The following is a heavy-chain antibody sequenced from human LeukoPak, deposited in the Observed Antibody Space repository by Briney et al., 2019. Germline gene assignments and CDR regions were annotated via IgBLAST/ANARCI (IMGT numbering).Heavy chain of an antibody. Sequence: ASVKVPCKASGYTFTSYDINWVRQATGQGLEWMGWMNPNSGNTGYAQKFQGRVTMTRNTSISTAYMELSSLRSEDTAVYYCARGPGYDILTGYYPPDYWGQGTLVTVSS. CDR3: ARGPGYDILTGYYPPDY. V-gene: IGHV1-8*01. D-gene: IGHD3-9*01. J-gene: IGHJ4*02. CDR1: GYTFTSYD. CDR2: MNPNSGNT.